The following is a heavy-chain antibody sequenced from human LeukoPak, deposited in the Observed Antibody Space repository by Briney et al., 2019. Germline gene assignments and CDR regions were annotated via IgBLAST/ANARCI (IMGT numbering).Heavy chain of an antibody. Sequence: SETLSLTCTVSGGSISSYYWSWIRQPPGKGLEWIGYIYYSGSTNYNPSLKSRVTISVDTSKNQFSLKLSSVTAADTAVYYCAREDPQTTVPEGMDVWGQGTTVTVSS. CDR1: GGSISSYY. CDR2: IYYSGST. J-gene: IGHJ6*02. CDR3: AREDPQTTVPEGMDV. V-gene: IGHV4-59*01. D-gene: IGHD4-17*01.